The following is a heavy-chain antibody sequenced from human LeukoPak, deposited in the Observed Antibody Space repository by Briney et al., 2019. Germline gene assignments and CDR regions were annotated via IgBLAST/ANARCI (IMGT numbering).Heavy chain of an antibody. CDR3: ARRGSTDY. Sequence: GGSLRLSCAASGFSPTGYLITCVRPAPGKGLEWVANIKEDGSEKYYADFVKGRFTISRDNAKNSLDLQMNSLRAEDTAVYYCARRGSTDYWGQGTLVTVSS. CDR1: GFSPTGYL. V-gene: IGHV3-7*03. CDR2: IKEDGSEK. J-gene: IGHJ4*02. D-gene: IGHD2/OR15-2a*01.